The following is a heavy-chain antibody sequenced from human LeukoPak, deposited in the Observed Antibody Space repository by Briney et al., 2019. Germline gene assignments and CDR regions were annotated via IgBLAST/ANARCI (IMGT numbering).Heavy chain of an antibody. CDR3: ARLTYYYDSSGQNWFDP. Sequence: GASVKVSCKASGYTFTNYAMHWARQAPGQRLEWMGWINAGNGNTKYSQKFQGRVTITRDTSASTAYMEVSSLRSEDTAVYYCARLTYYYDSSGQNWFDPWGQGTLVTVSS. V-gene: IGHV1-3*01. J-gene: IGHJ5*02. D-gene: IGHD3-22*01. CDR1: GYTFTNYA. CDR2: INAGNGNT.